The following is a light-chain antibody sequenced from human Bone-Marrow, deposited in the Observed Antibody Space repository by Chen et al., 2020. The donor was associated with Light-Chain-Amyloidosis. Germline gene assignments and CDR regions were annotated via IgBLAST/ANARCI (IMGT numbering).Light chain of an antibody. Sequence: QSALTQPASVSGSPGQSTTISCTGTSSAVGSYNMFSWYQQPQGKAPKLMIYEVSTRPSGVSNRFSGSKSGTTASLPSSGLQAEAEADYFCCSYAGSSTVFGGGTKLTVL. CDR2: EVS. V-gene: IGLV2-23*02. J-gene: IGLJ2*01. CDR3: CSYAGSSTV. CDR1: SSAVGSYNM.